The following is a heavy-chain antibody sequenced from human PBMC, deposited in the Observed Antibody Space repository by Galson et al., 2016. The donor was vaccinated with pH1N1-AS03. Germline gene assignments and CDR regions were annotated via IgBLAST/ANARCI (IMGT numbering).Heavy chain of an antibody. J-gene: IGHJ4*02. CDR3: STGGTMYCNGDSCYPGDY. CDR2: ISISGNYT. CDR1: GFTLRSYA. Sequence: SLRLSCAASGFTLRSYAMTWVRQAPGKGLDWVSAISISGNYTYYAASVKGRFTISRGGSKNTLYLQMNSLRAEDTAVYFCSTGGTMYCNGDSCYPGDYWGQGSLVTVSS. V-gene: IGHV3-23*01. D-gene: IGHD2-21*02.